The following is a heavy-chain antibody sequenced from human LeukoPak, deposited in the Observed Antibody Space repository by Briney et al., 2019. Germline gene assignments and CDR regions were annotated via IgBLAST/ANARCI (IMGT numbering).Heavy chain of an antibody. CDR1: GFTSSSDA. D-gene: IGHD1-1*01. CDR3: ARNWYGGIDY. J-gene: IGHJ4*02. Sequence: PGGSLRLSCAPSGFTSSSDAMSWVRQAPGKGLEWVSGISGSGGSTYYADSVKGRFTISRDNSKNTLYLQMNSLRAEDTAVYYCARNWYGGIDYWGQGTLVTVSS. V-gene: IGHV3-23*01. CDR2: ISGSGGST.